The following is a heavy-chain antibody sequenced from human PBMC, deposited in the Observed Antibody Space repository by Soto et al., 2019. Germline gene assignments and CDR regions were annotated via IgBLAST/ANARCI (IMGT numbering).Heavy chain of an antibody. CDR1: GFSLSNARMG. V-gene: IGHV2-26*01. D-gene: IGHD3-10*01. J-gene: IGHJ4*02. CDR3: ARMVGGSGSYYYFDY. CDR2: IFSNDEK. Sequence: QVTLKESGPVLVNPTETLTLTCTVSGFSLSNARMGVSWIRQPPGKALEWLAHIFSNDEKSYSTSLKSRLTISKDTSKSQVVLTMTNMDPVDTATYYCARMVGGSGSYYYFDYWGQGTLVTVFS.